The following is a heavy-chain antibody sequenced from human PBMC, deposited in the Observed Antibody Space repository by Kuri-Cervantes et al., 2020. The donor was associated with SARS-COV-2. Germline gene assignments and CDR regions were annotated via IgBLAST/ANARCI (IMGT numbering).Heavy chain of an antibody. J-gene: IGHJ4*02. Sequence: ASVKVSCKASGYTFTSYDMHWVRQAPGQGLEWMGWINPNSGDTNYAQKFQGRVTMTRDTSISTAYMELSSLRSDDTAAYYCARGPREYYNDGSGTMRAYECSFDYWGQGTLVTVSS. CDR2: INPNSGDT. D-gene: IGHD3-22*01. CDR1: GYTFTSYD. CDR3: ARGPREYYNDGSGTMRAYECSFDY. V-gene: IGHV1-2*02.